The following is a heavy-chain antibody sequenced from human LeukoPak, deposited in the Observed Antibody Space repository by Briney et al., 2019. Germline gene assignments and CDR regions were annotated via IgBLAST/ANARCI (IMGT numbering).Heavy chain of an antibody. Sequence: SETLSLTCTVSAGSISSYYWSWIRQPPGKGLEWIGSIYHSGSTYYNPSLKSRVTISVDTSKNQFSLKLSSVTAADTAVYYCARDGAGSYYPDDAFDIWGQGTMVTVSS. CDR3: ARDGAGSYYPDDAFDI. CDR1: AGSISSYY. D-gene: IGHD1-26*01. V-gene: IGHV4-59*12. J-gene: IGHJ3*02. CDR2: IYHSGST.